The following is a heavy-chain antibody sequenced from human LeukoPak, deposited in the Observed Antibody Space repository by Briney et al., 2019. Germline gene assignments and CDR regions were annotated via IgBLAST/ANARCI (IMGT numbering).Heavy chain of an antibody. D-gene: IGHD3-22*01. CDR1: GFTLSTYA. Sequence: PGGSLRLSCTASGFTLSTYAMNWVRQAPGKGLEWVSSISHSGDTSDYADSVKGRFTISRDNSKNTLYLQMNSLRVEDTAVYYCARDQYYYDSSGYFYDFWGQGTLVTVSS. V-gene: IGHV3-23*01. CDR3: ARDQYYYDSSGYFYDF. J-gene: IGHJ4*02. CDR2: ISHSGDTS.